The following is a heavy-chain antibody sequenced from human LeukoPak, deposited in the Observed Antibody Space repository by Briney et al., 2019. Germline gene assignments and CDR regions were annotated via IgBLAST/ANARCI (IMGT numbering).Heavy chain of an antibody. CDR2: VYTSGKT. CDR3: ARDRDVDDFDS. CDR1: GDSISIGDYY. Sequence: PSETLSLTCTVSGDSISIGDYYWNWIRQPAGKGLEWIGRVYTSGKTNYNPSLKSRVTVSLDTSKSQFSLKLNSVTAADTAIYYCARDRDVDDFDSWGHGTLVTVSS. V-gene: IGHV4-61*02. J-gene: IGHJ4*01. D-gene: IGHD2-15*01.